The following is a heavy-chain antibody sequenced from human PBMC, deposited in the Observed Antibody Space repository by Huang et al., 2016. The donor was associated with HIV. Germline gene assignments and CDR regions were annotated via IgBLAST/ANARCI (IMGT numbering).Heavy chain of an antibody. CDR1: EYTLTELS. J-gene: IGHJ4*02. CDR2: FDPESGET. CDR3: ATGFDVFFDF. V-gene: IGHV1-24*01. D-gene: IGHD3-9*01. Sequence: QVQLVQSRAEVKKPGASVKVSCKVSEYTLTELSIHWVRQPPGKGLEWMGGFDPESGETIYAQKVQVRGTSTEDTATETAFMELSGLRPEDTAVYYCATGFDVFFDFWGQGTLVTVSS.